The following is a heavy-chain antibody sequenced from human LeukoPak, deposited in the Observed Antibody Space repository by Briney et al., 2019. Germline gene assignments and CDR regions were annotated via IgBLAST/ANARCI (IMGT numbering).Heavy chain of an antibody. CDR2: INHSGST. J-gene: IGHJ4*02. CDR3: ARGGGYFDY. Sequence: SETLSLTCAVYGGSFSGYYWSWVRQPPGKGLEWIGEINHSGSTNYNPSLKSRVTISVDTSKNQFTPKRRSMTGADTAVYYCARGGGYFDYWGQGTLVTVSS. V-gene: IGHV4-34*01. D-gene: IGHD4-23*01. CDR1: GGSFSGYY.